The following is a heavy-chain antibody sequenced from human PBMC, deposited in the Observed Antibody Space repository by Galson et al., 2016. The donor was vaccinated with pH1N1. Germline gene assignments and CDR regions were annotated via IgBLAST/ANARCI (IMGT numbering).Heavy chain of an antibody. CDR1: GFIFSSYA. CDR3: AKGGRVGTEGYYYALDV. Sequence: SLRLSCAASGFIFSSYAMTWVRQAPGKGPEWVSAISAASTRTYYPDSVKGRFIISRDNSKNTLNLQMNSLRAEDTAEYYCAKGGRVGTEGYYYALDVWGQGTTVIVSS. D-gene: IGHD1/OR15-1a*01. CDR2: ISAASTRT. J-gene: IGHJ6*02. V-gene: IGHV3-23*01.